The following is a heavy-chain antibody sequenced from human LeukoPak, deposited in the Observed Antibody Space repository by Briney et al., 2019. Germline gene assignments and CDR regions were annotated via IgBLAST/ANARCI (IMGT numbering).Heavy chain of an antibody. V-gene: IGHV4-39*07. CDR3: ARCCGGVSEDYYGMDV. CDR2: IYYSGST. Sequence: KPSETLSLTCTVSGGSISSSSYYWGWIRQPPGKGLEWIGSIYYSGSTNYNPSLKSRVTISVDTSKNQFSLKLSSVTAADTAVYYCARCCGGVSEDYYGMDVWGQGTTVTVSS. CDR1: GGSISSSSYY. J-gene: IGHJ6*02. D-gene: IGHD2-21*01.